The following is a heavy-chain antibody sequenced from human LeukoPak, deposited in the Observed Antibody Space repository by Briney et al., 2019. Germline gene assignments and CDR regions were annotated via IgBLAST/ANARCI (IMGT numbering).Heavy chain of an antibody. V-gene: IGHV4-34*01. CDR1: GGSFTGYY. D-gene: IGHD6-19*01. Sequence: SETLSLTCTVYGGSFTGYYWSWIRQPPGKGLEWIGEINPSGSANYRSSLKSRLTISLDTPKNLFSLKLVSLTDADTAVYYCARKLSNRWLSPWGQGTLVIVSS. CDR3: ARKLSNRWLSP. J-gene: IGHJ5*02. CDR2: INPSGSA.